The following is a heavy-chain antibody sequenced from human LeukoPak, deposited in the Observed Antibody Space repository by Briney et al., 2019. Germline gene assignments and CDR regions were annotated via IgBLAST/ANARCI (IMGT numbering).Heavy chain of an antibody. V-gene: IGHV3-23*01. Sequence: GGSLRLSCAASGFTFGDYAMNWVRQAPGKGLEWVSTISGSGGSTYYADSVKGRFTISRDNGKDAHYLQMNSLRVEDTAVYYCARGRYSLFELVLDVWGKGTTVTISS. CDR1: GFTFGDYA. CDR2: ISGSGGST. CDR3: ARGRYSLFELVLDV. D-gene: IGHD6-13*01. J-gene: IGHJ6*04.